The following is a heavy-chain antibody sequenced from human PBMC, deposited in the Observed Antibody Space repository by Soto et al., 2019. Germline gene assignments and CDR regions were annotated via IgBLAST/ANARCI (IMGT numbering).Heavy chain of an antibody. D-gene: IGHD1-26*01. J-gene: IGHJ5*02. CDR2: INEDGSEK. Sequence: GGSLRLSCVASGFTFSRYWMTWVRQAPGKGLEWVANINEDGSEKYYVDSVKGRFTISRDNAKNSLYLQMNSLGAEDTAVYYCAELLVGPPYPWGQGALVTVSS. CDR3: AELLVGPPYP. V-gene: IGHV3-7*01. CDR1: GFTFSRYW.